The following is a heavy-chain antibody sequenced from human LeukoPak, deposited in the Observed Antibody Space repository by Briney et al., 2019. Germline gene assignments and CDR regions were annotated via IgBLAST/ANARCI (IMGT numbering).Heavy chain of an antibody. CDR2: INHSGST. CDR3: AREVPAAGFDS. CDR1: SGSSSGYY. J-gene: IGHJ4*02. Sequence: SETLSLTCAVYSGSSSGYYWSWIRQPPGKGLEWIGEINHSGSTNYNPSLKSRVTISVDTSKNQFSLKLSSVTAADTAVYYCAREVPAAGFDSWGQGTLVTVSS. D-gene: IGHD6-13*01. V-gene: IGHV4-34*01.